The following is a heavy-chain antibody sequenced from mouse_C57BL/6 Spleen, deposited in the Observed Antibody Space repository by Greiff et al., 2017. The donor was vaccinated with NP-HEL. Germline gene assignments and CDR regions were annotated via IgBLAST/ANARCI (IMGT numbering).Heavy chain of an antibody. D-gene: IGHD2-4*01. CDR3: ARQRDYAYFDY. CDR2: ISSGSSTI. CDR1: GFTFSDYG. J-gene: IGHJ2*01. Sequence: DVKLVESGGGLVKPGGSLKLSCAASGFTFSDYGMHWVRQAPEKGLEWVAYISSGSSTIYYADTVKGRFTISRDNAKNTLFLQMTSLRSEDTAMYYCARQRDYAYFDYWGQGTTLTVSS. V-gene: IGHV5-17*01.